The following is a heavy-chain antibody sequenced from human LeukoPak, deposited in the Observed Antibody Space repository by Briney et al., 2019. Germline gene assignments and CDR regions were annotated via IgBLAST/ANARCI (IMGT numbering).Heavy chain of an antibody. CDR1: GFTFSSYG. CDR2: ISDSGGST. V-gene: IGHV3-23*01. J-gene: IGHJ4*02. Sequence: PGGSLRLSCAASGFTFSSYGMSWVRQAPGKGLEWVSSISDSGGSTDYADSVKGRFTISRDNSKNTLYLQVNSLRAEDTAVYYCAEAYYDILTDYTPSFDNWGQGTLVIVSS. CDR3: AEAYYDILTDYTPSFDN. D-gene: IGHD3-9*01.